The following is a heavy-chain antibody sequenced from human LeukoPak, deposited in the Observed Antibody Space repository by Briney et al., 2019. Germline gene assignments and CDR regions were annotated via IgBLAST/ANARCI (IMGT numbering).Heavy chain of an antibody. J-gene: IGHJ4*01. CDR1: GDSVSSKNGA. CDR3: ARDFGTTGWHTFDY. CDR2: TYYRSKWYN. Sequence: SQTLSLTCVVSGDSVSSKNGAWNWIRQSPSRGPEWLGRTYYRSKWYNDYAESMEGRMTISQDTSKNQYSLHLNSVTPDDTAVYYCARDFGTTGWHTFDYWGQGTLVTASS. V-gene: IGHV6-1*01. D-gene: IGHD6-19*01.